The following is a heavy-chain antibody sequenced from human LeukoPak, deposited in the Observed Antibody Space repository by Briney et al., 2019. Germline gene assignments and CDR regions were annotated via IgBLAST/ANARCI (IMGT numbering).Heavy chain of an antibody. CDR1: GFTFSSYS. V-gene: IGHV3-21*01. CDR2: ISSSSSYI. D-gene: IGHD5-18*01. CDR3: ARDIPLSGYSYGFHWFDP. J-gene: IGHJ5*02. Sequence: SGGSLRLSCAASGFTFSSYSMNWVRQAPGKGLEWVSSISSSSSYIYYADSVKGRFTISRDNAKNSLYLQMNSLRAEHTAVYYCARDIPLSGYSYGFHWFDPWGQGTLVTVSS.